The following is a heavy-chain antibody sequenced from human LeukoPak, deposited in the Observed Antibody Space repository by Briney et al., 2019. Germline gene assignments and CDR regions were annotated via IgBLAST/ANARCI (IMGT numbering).Heavy chain of an antibody. D-gene: IGHD5-24*01. J-gene: IGHJ4*02. CDR3: ARHVRFRDAYNRE. Sequence: PSETLSLTCTVSGGSISSYYWSWIRQPPGKGLEWIGSIYSSGSTYYNPSLKSRVTISLDTSKNQFSLNLSSVTAADTAVYYCARHVRFRDAYNREWGQGTLVTVSS. CDR1: GGSISSYY. CDR2: IYSSGST. V-gene: IGHV4-59*05.